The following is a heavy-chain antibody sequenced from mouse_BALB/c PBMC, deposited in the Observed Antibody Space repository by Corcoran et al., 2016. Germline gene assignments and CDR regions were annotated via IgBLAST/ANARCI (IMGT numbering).Heavy chain of an antibody. CDR1: GFNIKDYY. Sequence: EVQLQQSGAELVRPGALVKLSCKASGFNIKDYYMHWVKQRPEQGLEWIGWIDPENGNTIYDPKFQGKASITADTSSNTAYLQLSSLTSEDTAVYYCARMTARATFDYWGQGTTLTVSS. CDR3: ARMTARATFDY. V-gene: IGHV14-1*02. CDR2: IDPENGNT. J-gene: IGHJ2*01. D-gene: IGHD3-2*01.